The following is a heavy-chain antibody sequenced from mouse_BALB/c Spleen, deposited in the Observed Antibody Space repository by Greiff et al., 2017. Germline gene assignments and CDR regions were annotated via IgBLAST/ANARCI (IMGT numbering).Heavy chain of an antibody. Sequence: EVKLVESGPGLVKPSQSLSLTCSVTGYSITSGYYWNWIRQFPGNKLEWMGYISYDGSNNYNPSLKNRISITRDTSKNQFFLKLNSVTTEDTATYYCATELGFPYYYAMDYWGQGTSVTVSS. V-gene: IGHV3-6*02. CDR3: ATELGFPYYYAMDY. D-gene: IGHD3-1*01. CDR1: GYSITSGYY. CDR2: ISYDGSN. J-gene: IGHJ4*01.